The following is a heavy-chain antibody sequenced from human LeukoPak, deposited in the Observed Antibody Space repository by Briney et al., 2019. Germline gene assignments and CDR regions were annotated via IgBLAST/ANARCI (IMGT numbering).Heavy chain of an antibody. CDR2: MYYSGST. CDR1: GYSISSGYY. D-gene: IGHD1-26*01. J-gene: IGHJ4*02. CDR3: ARGALKWELPPIRARKSYYFDY. Sequence: SETLSLTCSVSGYSISSGYYWGWIRQPPGKGLEWIGYMYYSGSTNYNPSLKSRVTISVDTSKNHFSLKLSSVTAADTAVYYCARGALKWELPPIRARKSYYFDYWGQGTLVTVSS. V-gene: IGHV4-38-2*02.